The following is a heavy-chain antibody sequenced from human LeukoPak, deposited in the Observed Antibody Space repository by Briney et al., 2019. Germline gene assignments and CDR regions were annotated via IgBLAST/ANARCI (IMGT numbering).Heavy chain of an antibody. D-gene: IGHD4-17*01. CDR1: GFTFSSYG. J-gene: IGHJ6*02. V-gene: IGHV3-33*01. CDR2: IWYDGSNK. Sequence: PGGSLRLSCAASGFTFSSYGMHWVRQAPGKGLEWVAVIWYDGSNKYYADSVKGRFTISRDNSKNTLYLQMNSLRAEDTAVYYCARDLFYGDDYYGMDVWDQGTTVTVSS. CDR3: ARDLFYGDDYYGMDV.